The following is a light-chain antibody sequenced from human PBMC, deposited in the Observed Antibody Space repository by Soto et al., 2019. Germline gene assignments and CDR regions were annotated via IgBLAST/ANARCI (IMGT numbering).Light chain of an antibody. CDR2: TAS. Sequence: DIQLTQSPSFLSASVGDRVTITCRASQDIRSNLAWYQQKPGKAPKLLIYTASTLQTGVPSRFSGSGSGTEFTLTISSLQPEDFAIYHCQQLRSHPITFGQGTKLEIK. CDR1: QDIRSN. V-gene: IGKV1-9*01. CDR3: QQLRSHPIT. J-gene: IGKJ2*01.